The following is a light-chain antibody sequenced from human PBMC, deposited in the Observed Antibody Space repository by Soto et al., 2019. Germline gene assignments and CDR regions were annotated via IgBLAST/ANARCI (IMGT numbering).Light chain of an antibody. J-gene: IGKJ1*01. CDR2: GAS. CDR3: HQYGSAPWT. CDR1: QSVSSSY. V-gene: IGKV3-20*01. Sequence: EVVLTQSPGTLSLSPGERATLSCRASQSVSSSYLAWYQQKPGQAPRLLISGASNRATGTPDRFRGSGSGTDFTLTITRLEPEDFAVYYCHQYGSAPWTFGQGTKVDI.